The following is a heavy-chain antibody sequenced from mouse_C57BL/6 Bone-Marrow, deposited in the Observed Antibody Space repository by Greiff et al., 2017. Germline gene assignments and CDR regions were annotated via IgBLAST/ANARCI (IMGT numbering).Heavy chain of an antibody. CDR1: GFTFSSYA. CDR3: ARVYDYDGAWFAY. D-gene: IGHD2-4*01. Sequence: DVQLVESGGGLVKPGGSLKLSCAASGFTFSSYAMSWVRQTPEKRLEWVATISDGGSYTYYPDNVKGRFTISRDNAKNNLYMQMSHLKSEDTAMYYCARVYDYDGAWFAYWGQGTLVTVSA. J-gene: IGHJ3*01. CDR2: ISDGGSYT. V-gene: IGHV5-4*01.